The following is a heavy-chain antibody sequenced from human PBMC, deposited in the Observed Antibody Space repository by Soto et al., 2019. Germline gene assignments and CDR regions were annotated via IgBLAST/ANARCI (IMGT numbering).Heavy chain of an antibody. V-gene: IGHV3-11*03. D-gene: IGHD2-2*01. CDR1: GFTFSDYY. Sequence: GGSLRLSCAASGFTFSDYYMSWIRQAPGKGLEWVSYISSSSSYTNYADSVKGRFTISRDNAKNSLYLQMNSLRAEDTAVYYCARSPDNIVVVPAAIYYFDYWGQGTLVTVSS. CDR2: ISSSSSYT. CDR3: ARSPDNIVVVPAAIYYFDY. J-gene: IGHJ4*02.